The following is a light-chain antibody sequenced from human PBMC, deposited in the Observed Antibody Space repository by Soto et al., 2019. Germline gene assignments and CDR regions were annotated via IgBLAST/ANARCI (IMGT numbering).Light chain of an antibody. J-gene: IGKJ2*01. CDR3: QHRYNTPRA. V-gene: IGKV1-39*01. Sequence: DIQMTQSPSLLSASVGARVTITCRSNQTIRNYLNWYQQKPGKAPTLLIHDASSLQNGVPSRFSGRGFGTDFTLTINDLQVADFATYYCQHRYNTPRAFGQGTKIEI. CDR1: QTIRNY. CDR2: DAS.